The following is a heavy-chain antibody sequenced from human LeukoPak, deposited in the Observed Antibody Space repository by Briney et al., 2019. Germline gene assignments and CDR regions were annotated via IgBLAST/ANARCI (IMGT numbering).Heavy chain of an antibody. D-gene: IGHD6-19*01. CDR1: GYTFTSYA. CDR2: ISADNGNT. CDR3: ARGRGGIAVATLDY. V-gene: IGHV1-18*01. J-gene: IGHJ4*02. Sequence: ASVKVSCKASGYTFTSYAISWVRQAPGQGLEWMGWISADNGNTDYAQRFQGRVTMTTDTSTSTAYMELRSLRSDDTAVYYCARGRGGIAVATLDYWGQGTLVTVSS.